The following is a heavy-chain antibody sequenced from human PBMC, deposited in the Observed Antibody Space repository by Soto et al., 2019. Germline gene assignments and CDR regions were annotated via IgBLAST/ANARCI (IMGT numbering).Heavy chain of an antibody. Sequence: PGESLKISCKGSGYSFTSYWIGWVRQMPGKGLEWMGIIYPGDSDTRYSPSFQGQVTISADKSISTAYLQWSSLKASDTAMYYCARRNVDTAMVGSLGYYYYYMDVWGKGTTVTVSS. J-gene: IGHJ6*03. CDR2: IYPGDSDT. CDR1: GYSFTSYW. V-gene: IGHV5-51*01. CDR3: ARRNVDTAMVGSLGYYYYYMDV. D-gene: IGHD5-18*01.